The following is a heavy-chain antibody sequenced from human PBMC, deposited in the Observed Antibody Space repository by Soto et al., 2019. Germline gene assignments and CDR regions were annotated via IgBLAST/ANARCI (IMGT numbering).Heavy chain of an antibody. V-gene: IGHV3-49*04. J-gene: IGHJ4*02. CDR1: GFTFGDYA. D-gene: IGHD3-10*01. CDR3: TRDKLVGRLSKLDS. Sequence: PGGSLRLSCTASGFTFGDYAMSWVRQAPGKGLEWVGFIRTKAYGGTPEHAASVKGRFTISRDDSKSMAYLQMNSLKTEDTAVYYCTRDKLVGRLSKLDSWGQGTLVTVSS. CDR2: IRTKAYGGTP.